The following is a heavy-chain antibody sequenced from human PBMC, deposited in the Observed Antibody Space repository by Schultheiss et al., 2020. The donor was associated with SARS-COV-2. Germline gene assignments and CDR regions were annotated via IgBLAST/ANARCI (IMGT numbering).Heavy chain of an antibody. CDR2: INPNSGGT. J-gene: IGHJ6*02. CDR1: GYTFTGYY. V-gene: IGHV1-2*02. CDR3: ARDCTNADTTRDYYYYGMDV. Sequence: ASVKVSCKASGYTFTGYYMHWVRQAPGQGLEWIRWINPNSGGTNYAQKFQGRVTMTRDTSISTAYMELSRLRSDDTAVYYCARDCTNADTTRDYYYYGMDVWGQGTTVTVSS. D-gene: IGHD2-8*01.